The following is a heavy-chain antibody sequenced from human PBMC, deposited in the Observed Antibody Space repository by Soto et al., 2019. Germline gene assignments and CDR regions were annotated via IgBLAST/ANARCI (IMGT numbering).Heavy chain of an antibody. D-gene: IGHD5-12*01. CDR1: GYTFTSYG. CDR2: ISAYNGNT. V-gene: IGHV1-18*01. Sequence: ASVKVSCKASGYTFTSYGIIWVRQAPGQGLEWMGWISAYNGNTNYAQKLQGRVTMTTDTSTSTAYMELRSLRSDDTAVYYCARAWRGYSGYADFDYWGQGTLVTVSS. J-gene: IGHJ4*02. CDR3: ARAWRGYSGYADFDY.